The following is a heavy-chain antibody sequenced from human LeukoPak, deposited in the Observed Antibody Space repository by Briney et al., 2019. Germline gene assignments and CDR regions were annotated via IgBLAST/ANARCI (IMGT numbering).Heavy chain of an antibody. D-gene: IGHD2-2*01. CDR3: ARSPTSWYFDY. CDR1: GFTFSGSG. CDR2: IRYHGSDK. V-gene: IGHV3-30*02. J-gene: IGHJ4*02. Sequence: PGESLRLSCAASGFTFSGSGMHWVRQAPGKGLEWMAFIRYHGSDKYYADSVRDRFTISRDNSKNTLYLQMNSLRPEDTSVYFCARSPTSWYFDYWGQGTLVTVSS.